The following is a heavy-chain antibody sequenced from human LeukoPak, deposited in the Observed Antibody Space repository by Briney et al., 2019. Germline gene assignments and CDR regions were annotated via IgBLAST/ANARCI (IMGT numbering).Heavy chain of an antibody. CDR1: GFTFDDYA. V-gene: IGHV3-9*03. CDR2: ISWNSGSI. J-gene: IGHJ4*02. D-gene: IGHD3-22*01. CDR3: AKDTPSSGFDY. Sequence: GGSLRLSCAASGFTFDDYAMHWVRQAPGKGLEWVSGISWNSGSIGYADSVKGRFTISRDNAKNSLYLQMNSLRAEDMALYYCAKDTPSSGFDYWGQGTLVTVSS.